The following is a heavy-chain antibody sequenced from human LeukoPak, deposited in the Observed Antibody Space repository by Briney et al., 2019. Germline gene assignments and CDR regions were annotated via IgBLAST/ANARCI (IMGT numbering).Heavy chain of an antibody. J-gene: IGHJ4*02. CDR3: AKDQNPRGYSYGSDY. CDR2: IRYDGSNK. D-gene: IGHD5-18*01. CDR1: RFTFSSYG. Sequence: PGGSLRLSCAASRFTFSSYGMHWVRQAPGKGLEWVAFIRYDGSNKYYADSVKGRFTISRDNSKNTLYLQMNSLRAEDTAVYYCAKDQNPRGYSYGSDYWGQGTLVTVSS. V-gene: IGHV3-30*02.